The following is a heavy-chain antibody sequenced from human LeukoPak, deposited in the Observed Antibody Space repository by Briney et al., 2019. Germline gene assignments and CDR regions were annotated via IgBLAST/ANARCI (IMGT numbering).Heavy chain of an antibody. J-gene: IGHJ6*02. CDR2: IYYSGST. CDR3: ARLLWGPKVYGMDV. Sequence: SETLSLTCTVSGGSISSYYWSWIRQPPGKGLEWIGYIYYSGSTNYNPSLKSRVTISVDTSKNQFSLKLSSVTAADTAVYYCARLLWGPKVYGMDVWGQGTTVTVSS. V-gene: IGHV4-59*08. CDR1: GGSISSYY. D-gene: IGHD7-27*01.